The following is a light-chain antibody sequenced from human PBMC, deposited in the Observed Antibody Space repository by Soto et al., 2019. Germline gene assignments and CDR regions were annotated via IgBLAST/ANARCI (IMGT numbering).Light chain of an antibody. CDR2: DAS. J-gene: IGKJ2*01. Sequence: DIQMTQSPSSLSASVGDRVTITCQASQDISNYLNWYQQKPGKAPKLLIYDASNLETGVPSRFSGSGYGTDFTFTISNLQPEDIATYYCQQFDNLPMYSFGQGTKLQIK. V-gene: IGKV1-33*01. CDR1: QDISNY. CDR3: QQFDNLPMYS.